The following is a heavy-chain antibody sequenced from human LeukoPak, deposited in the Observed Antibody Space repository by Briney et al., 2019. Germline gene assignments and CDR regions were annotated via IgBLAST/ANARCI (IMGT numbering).Heavy chain of an antibody. J-gene: IGHJ4*02. V-gene: IGHV4-39*07. CDR3: ARDISPYSGSPFDY. Sequence: SETLSLTCTVSGGSISSSSYYWGWIRQPPGKGLEWIGSIYYSGSTCYNPSLKSRVTISVDTSKNQFSLKLSSVTAADTAVYYCARDISPYSGSPFDYWGQGTLVTVSS. CDR2: IYYSGST. D-gene: IGHD1-26*01. CDR1: GGSISSSSYY.